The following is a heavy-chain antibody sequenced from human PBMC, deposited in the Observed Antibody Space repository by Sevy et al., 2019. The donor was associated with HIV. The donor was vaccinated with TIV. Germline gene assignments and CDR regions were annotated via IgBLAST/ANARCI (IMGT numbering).Heavy chain of an antibody. J-gene: IGHJ4*02. CDR1: GFTFSSYA. V-gene: IGHV3-23*01. Sequence: GGSLRLSCGTSGFTFSSYAMTWVRQAPGKGLEWVSTITGSGGSTYYADSVKGRFTISRDNSKSTLYLQVNNLRAEDKAIYFSAKDDVACRGPRCYYDFWIAYFDSWGQGSLVTVSS. CDR2: ITGSGGST. D-gene: IGHD3-3*01. CDR3: AKDDVACRGPRCYYDFWIAYFDS.